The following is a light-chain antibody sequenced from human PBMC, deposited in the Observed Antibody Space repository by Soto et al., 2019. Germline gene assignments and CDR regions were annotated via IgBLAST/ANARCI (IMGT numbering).Light chain of an antibody. CDR3: QQYGSSALT. Sequence: IVLTQYPGTLSLSPGERATLSCRASQSVSGSHLAKYQQKPGQAPRLLLYGASSRATGIPDRFSGSGSGTDLDLTISRVEPEDFAVFYCQQYGSSALTFVGGTKVEVK. CDR2: GAS. V-gene: IGKV3-20*01. J-gene: IGKJ4*01. CDR1: QSVSGSH.